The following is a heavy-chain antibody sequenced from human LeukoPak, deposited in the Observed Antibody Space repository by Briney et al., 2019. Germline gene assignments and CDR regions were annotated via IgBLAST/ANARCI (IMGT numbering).Heavy chain of an antibody. D-gene: IGHD3-10*01. J-gene: IGHJ4*02. CDR2: IKQDGSEK. Sequence: GGSLRLSCAASGSTFSNYWMSWVRQAPGKGLEWVANIKQDGSEKNYVGSVKGRFTISRDNAKNSLYLQMNSLRAEDTAVYYCAREMSWSGRDYWGQGTLVTVSS. CDR1: GSTFSNYW. CDR3: AREMSWSGRDY. V-gene: IGHV3-7*05.